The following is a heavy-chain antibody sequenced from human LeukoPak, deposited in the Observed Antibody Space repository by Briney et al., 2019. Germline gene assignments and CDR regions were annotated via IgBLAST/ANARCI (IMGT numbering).Heavy chain of an antibody. D-gene: IGHD3-10*01. Sequence: GESLKISCKGSGYSFTSYWIGWVRQMPGKGLEWMGIIYPGDSDTRYSPSFQGQVTISADKSISTAYLQWSSLKASDTAMYYCARGKGLTMVRGGNYYYGMDVWGQGTTVTVSS. CDR2: IYPGDSDT. CDR1: GYSFTSYW. V-gene: IGHV5-51*01. CDR3: ARGKGLTMVRGGNYYYGMDV. J-gene: IGHJ6*02.